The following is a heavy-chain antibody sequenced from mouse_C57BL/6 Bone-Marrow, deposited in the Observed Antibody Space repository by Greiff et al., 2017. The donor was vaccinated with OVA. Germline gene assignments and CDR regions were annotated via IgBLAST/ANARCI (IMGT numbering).Heavy chain of an antibody. CDR2: INPNNGGT. Sequence: VQLQQSGPELVKPGASVKISCKASGYTFTDYYMNWVKQSHGKSLEWIGDINPNNGGTSYNQKFKGKATLTVDNSSSTAYMELRSLTSEDSAVYYCARPLDYYGSSYWYFDVWGTGTTVTVSS. V-gene: IGHV1-26*01. J-gene: IGHJ1*03. CDR3: ARPLDYYGSSYWYFDV. CDR1: GYTFTDYY. D-gene: IGHD1-1*01.